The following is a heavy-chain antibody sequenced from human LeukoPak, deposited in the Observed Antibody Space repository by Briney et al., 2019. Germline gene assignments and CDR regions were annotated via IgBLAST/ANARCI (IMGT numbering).Heavy chain of an antibody. CDR2: IYYSGST. V-gene: IGHV4-59*01. D-gene: IGHD1-14*01. Sequence: SETLSLTCTVSGGSISSYYWSWIRQPPGKGLEWIGYIYYSGSTNYNPSLKSRVTISVDTSKNQFSLKLSSVTAADTAVYYCARTMWVTAFDYWGQGTLVTVPS. CDR3: ARTMWVTAFDY. J-gene: IGHJ4*02. CDR1: GGSISSYY.